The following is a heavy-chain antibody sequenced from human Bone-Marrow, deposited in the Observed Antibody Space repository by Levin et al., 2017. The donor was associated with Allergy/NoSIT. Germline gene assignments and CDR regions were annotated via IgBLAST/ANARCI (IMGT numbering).Heavy chain of an antibody. V-gene: IGHV3-74*01. CDR1: GFTFTSNW. J-gene: IGHJ5*02. Sequence: PGGSLRLSCAASGFTFTSNWMHWVRQAPGKGLVWVSRINEDGSSTNYADSVKGRFTMSRDNAKNTLYLQMSSLRAEDTAVYYCARDSFESHGNALDLWGQGTLVTVSS. D-gene: IGHD1-1*01. CDR3: ARDSFESHGNALDL. CDR2: INEDGSST.